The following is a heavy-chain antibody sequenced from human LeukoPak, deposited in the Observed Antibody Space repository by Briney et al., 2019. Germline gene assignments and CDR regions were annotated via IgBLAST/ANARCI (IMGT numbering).Heavy chain of an antibody. Sequence: PSETLSLTCTVSGGSVIGYYWIWIRQPPEKGLEWVGYVYYGGNSNYNPSLRSRVTISIDTSRNQFSLQLSSVTAADTAVYYCARLSLGESGYRPDYWGQGTLVTVSP. CDR3: ARLSLGESGYRPDY. CDR1: GGSVIGYY. CDR2: VYYGGNS. V-gene: IGHV4-59*08. J-gene: IGHJ4*02. D-gene: IGHD5-18*01.